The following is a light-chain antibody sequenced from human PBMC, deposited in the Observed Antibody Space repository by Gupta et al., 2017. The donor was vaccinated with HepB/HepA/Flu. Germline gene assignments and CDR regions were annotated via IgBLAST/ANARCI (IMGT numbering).Light chain of an antibody. Sequence: QSALTQPRSVSGSPGQSVTISCTGTSSDVGGYNYVSWYQQHPGKAPKLMIYDVSKRPSGVPDRFSGSKSGNTASLTISGLQAEDEDDYYCCSYAGSYTVFGGGTKLTVL. J-gene: IGLJ2*01. CDR1: SSDVGGYNY. CDR3: CSYAGSYTV. V-gene: IGLV2-11*01. CDR2: DVS.